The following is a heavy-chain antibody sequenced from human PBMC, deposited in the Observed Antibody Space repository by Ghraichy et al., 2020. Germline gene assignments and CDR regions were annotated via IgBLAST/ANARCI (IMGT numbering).Heavy chain of an antibody. CDR2: IVVGSGDT. V-gene: IGHV1-58*01. Sequence: SVKVSCKSSGFTLTSSAVQWVRPARGQRLEWIGWIVVGSGDTKYAQKFQERVTMTRDMSSSTAYMELSSLTSEDTAVYFCAIELNLEYWGQGTLVTVSS. CDR1: GFTLTSSA. D-gene: IGHD5-24*01. CDR3: AIELNLEY. J-gene: IGHJ4*02.